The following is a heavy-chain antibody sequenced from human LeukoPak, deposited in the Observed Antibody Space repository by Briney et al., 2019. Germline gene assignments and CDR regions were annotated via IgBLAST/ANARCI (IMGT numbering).Heavy chain of an antibody. J-gene: IGHJ4*02. V-gene: IGHV4-59*01. Sequence: PSETLSLSCTVSGGSISSYYWSWIRQPPGKGLEWIGYIYYSGSTNYNPSLKSRVTISVDTSKNQFSLKLSSVTAADTAVYYCARAGGSGSYPLDYWGQGTLVTGSS. CDR3: ARAGGSGSYPLDY. CDR2: IYYSGST. D-gene: IGHD3-10*01. CDR1: GGSISSYY.